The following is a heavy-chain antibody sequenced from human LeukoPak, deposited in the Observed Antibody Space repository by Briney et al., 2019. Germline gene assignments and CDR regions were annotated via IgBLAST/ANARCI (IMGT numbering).Heavy chain of an antibody. Sequence: ASVKVSCKASGYTFTSYAMHWVRQAPGQRLEWMGWINAGNGNTKYSQKFQGRVTITRDTSASTAYMELSSLRPEDTAVYYCARARGSSGVDYWGQGTLVTVSS. CDR1: GYTFTSYA. D-gene: IGHD6-19*01. CDR2: INAGNGNT. J-gene: IGHJ4*02. CDR3: ARARGSSGVDY. V-gene: IGHV1-3*01.